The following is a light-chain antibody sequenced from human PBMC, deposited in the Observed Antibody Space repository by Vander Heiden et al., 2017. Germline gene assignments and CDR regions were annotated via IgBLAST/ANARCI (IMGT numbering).Light chain of an antibody. CDR3: QQLNYYPLT. Sequence: LTQSPSFLSASVGDRVTITCRASQGISSFLAWYQQKPGKPPNVLMYAASTLQSGVPSRFSGSASGTEFTLTISSLQPEDFATYYCQQLNYYPLTFGGGTKVEIK. J-gene: IGKJ4*01. CDR1: QGISSF. CDR2: AAS. V-gene: IGKV1-9*01.